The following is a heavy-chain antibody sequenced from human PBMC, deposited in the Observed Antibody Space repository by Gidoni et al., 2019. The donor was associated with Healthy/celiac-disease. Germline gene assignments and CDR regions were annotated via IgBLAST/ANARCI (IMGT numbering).Heavy chain of an antibody. J-gene: IGHJ6*03. V-gene: IGHV3-30-3*01. CDR2: ISYDGSNK. D-gene: IGHD2-15*01. Sequence: QVQLVESGGAVVQPGRSLVLSCAASGCTFSSCAMPWVRQAPGKRLEWVAVISYDGSNKYYADSVKGRFTISRDNSKNTLYLQMNSLRAEDTAVYYCAREYCSGGSCYYYYYYMDVWGKGTTVTVSS. CDR1: GCTFSSCA. CDR3: AREYCSGGSCYYYYYYMDV.